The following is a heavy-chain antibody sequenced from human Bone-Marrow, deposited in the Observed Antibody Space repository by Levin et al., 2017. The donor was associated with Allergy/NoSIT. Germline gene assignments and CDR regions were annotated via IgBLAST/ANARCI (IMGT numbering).Heavy chain of an antibody. CDR1: GFSFSDYY. D-gene: IGHD3-22*01. Sequence: GGSLRLSCAASGFSFSDYYMSWIRQAPGKGLEWVSYISSSGFTMYYADSVKGRFTISRDNTKNLLYLQMNSLRAEDTAVYYCASRDFYDNSGPLGGWGQGTLVTVSS. V-gene: IGHV3-11*01. J-gene: IGHJ4*02. CDR3: ASRDFYDNSGPLGG. CDR2: ISSSGFTM.